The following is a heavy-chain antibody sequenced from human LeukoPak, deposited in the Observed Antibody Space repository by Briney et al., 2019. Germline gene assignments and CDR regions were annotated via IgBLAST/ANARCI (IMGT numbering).Heavy chain of an antibody. J-gene: IGHJ2*01. V-gene: IGHV4-59*08. Sequence: SETLSLTCTVSGGFISSYYWSWIRQPPGKGLEWIGDIYYSGSTSYNPSLKSRVTMSADTSKSQFSLRLSSVTAADTAVYYCARRGAYSGNDLAWYFDLWGRGTLVTVSS. CDR1: GGFISSYY. CDR2: IYYSGST. CDR3: ARRGAYSGNDLAWYFDL. D-gene: IGHD5-12*01.